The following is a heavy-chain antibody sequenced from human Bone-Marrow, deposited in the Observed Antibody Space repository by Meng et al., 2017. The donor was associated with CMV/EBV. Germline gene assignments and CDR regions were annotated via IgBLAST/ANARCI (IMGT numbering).Heavy chain of an antibody. J-gene: IGHJ6*02. V-gene: IGHV3-15*01. CDR1: GFTFSNAW. CDR2: IKSKTDGGTT. Sequence: GGSLRLSCAASGFTFSNAWMSWVRQAPGKGLEWVGRIKSKTDGGTTDYAATVKGRFTISRDDSKNTLYLQMNSLKTEDTAVYYCTTDPYLSALWGMDVWGQGTTVTVSS. D-gene: IGHD3-10*01. CDR3: TTDPYLSALWGMDV.